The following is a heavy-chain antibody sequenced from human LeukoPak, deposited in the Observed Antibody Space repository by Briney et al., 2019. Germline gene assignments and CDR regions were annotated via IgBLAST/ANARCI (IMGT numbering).Heavy chain of an antibody. CDR1: GFTFSSFA. CDR3: AKREGALLENWQFDL. V-gene: IGHV3-23*05. D-gene: IGHD1-1*01. J-gene: IGHJ2*01. Sequence: GGSLRLSCAASGFTFSSFAMSWVRQAPGKGLECVSTIEKNSIGTYYADSVKGRVTISRDNSKNTLYLQLCDLRVEDTAIFYCAKREGALLENWQFDLWGRGTLVTVSS. CDR2: IEKNSIGT.